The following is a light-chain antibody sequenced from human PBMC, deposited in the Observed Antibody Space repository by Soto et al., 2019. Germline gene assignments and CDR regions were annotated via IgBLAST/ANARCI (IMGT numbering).Light chain of an antibody. CDR1: SSDVGAYSF. CDR3: CSDASNYRCV. J-gene: IGLJ1*01. Sequence: QSVLTQPRSVSGSPGQSIIISCTGSSSDVGAYSFASWYQQHPGAAPKLLIHDVDKRPPGVSDRFSASKSANTASLTSAGLQAEDEAYYFCCSDASNYRCVFGSGTKLTVL. CDR2: DVD. V-gene: IGLV2-11*01.